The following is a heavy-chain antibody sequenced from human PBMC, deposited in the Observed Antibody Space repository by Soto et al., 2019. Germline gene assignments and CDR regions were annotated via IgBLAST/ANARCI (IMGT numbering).Heavy chain of an antibody. J-gene: IGHJ4*02. CDR1: GFTFNTYS. D-gene: IGHD1-1*01. CDR2: IDSGSNFI. Sequence: PGGSLRLSCAASGFTFNTYSMNWVRQAPGKGLEWVSSIDSGSNFIHYADAVKGRFNISRDNANNALYLQMNNLRAEDTAVYYCASDGGTFWGQGDLVTVSS. CDR3: ASDGGTF. V-gene: IGHV3-21*06.